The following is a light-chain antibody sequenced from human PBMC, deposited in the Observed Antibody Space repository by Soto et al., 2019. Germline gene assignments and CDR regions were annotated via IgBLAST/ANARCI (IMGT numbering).Light chain of an antibody. V-gene: IGKV1-5*03. CDR2: KAS. J-gene: IGKJ4*01. CDR3: QQLNSYPLT. CDR1: QSVDRW. Sequence: DIQMTQAPSTLSTSVGDVFTITCRASQSVDRWLAWYQQKPGKAPNLLIYKASTLQSAVPSRFSGSGSGTDFTLTISSLQPEDFATYYCQQLNSYPLTFGGGTKVDIK.